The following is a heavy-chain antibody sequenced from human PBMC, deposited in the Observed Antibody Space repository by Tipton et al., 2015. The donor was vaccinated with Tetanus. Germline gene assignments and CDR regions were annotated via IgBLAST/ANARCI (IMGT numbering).Heavy chain of an antibody. CDR1: GYSISSGYC. CDR3: ARVPPLATVYFDY. V-gene: IGHV4-38-2*01. Sequence: TLSLTCVVSGYSISSGYCWGWIRQPPGKGPEWIASIYRSGSASYNPSLKSRVTISVDTSKNQFSLNPSSLTAADTAVYYCARVPPLATVYFDYWGQGTLVTVSS. CDR2: IYRSGSA. D-gene: IGHD5-24*01. J-gene: IGHJ4*02.